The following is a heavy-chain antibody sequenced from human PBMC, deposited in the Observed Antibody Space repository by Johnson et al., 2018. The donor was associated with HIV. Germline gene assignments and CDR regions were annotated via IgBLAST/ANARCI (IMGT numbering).Heavy chain of an antibody. Sequence: QVQLVESGGGVVQPGRSLRLFCAASGFTFNSYAMHWVRQAPGKGLEWVAVISYDGSNKYYADSVKGRFTISRDNSKNTLYLQMNSLRAEDTAVYYCAKDIHGGTPGGLQPHDALDIWGQGTMVTVSS. CDR1: GFTFNSYA. CDR3: AKDIHGGTPGGLQPHDALDI. V-gene: IGHV3-30-3*01. CDR2: ISYDGSNK. J-gene: IGHJ3*02. D-gene: IGHD4-23*01.